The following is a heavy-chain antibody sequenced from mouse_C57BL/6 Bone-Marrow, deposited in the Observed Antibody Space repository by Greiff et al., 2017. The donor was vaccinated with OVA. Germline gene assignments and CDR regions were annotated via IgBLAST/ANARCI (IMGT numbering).Heavy chain of an antibody. CDR2: IRRGGST. V-gene: IGHV2-4*01. D-gene: IGHD1-1*01. J-gene: IGHJ1*03. CDR3: AKTGFITTVVATLDWYFDV. CDR1: GFSLTSYG. Sequence: VQLQESGPGLVQPSQSLSITCTVSGFSLTSYGVHWVRQPPGKGLEWLGVIRRGGSTAYNAAFISSLSIRKDNSKSQVFFKMNSLQADDTAIYYCAKTGFITTVVATLDWYFDVWGTGTTVTVSS.